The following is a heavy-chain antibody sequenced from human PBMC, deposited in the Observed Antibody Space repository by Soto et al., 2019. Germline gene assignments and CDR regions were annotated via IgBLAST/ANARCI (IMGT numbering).Heavy chain of an antibody. CDR2: IYTGGST. CDR3: ARGPSGDKVDS. CDR1: GGSISTVNYW. V-gene: IGHV4-30-4*01. Sequence: QVQLQESGPGLVKPSQTLSLTCTVSGGSISTVNYWWSWIRQSPDMGLEWIGHIYTGGSTYNNPSLESRVNMSVDTSKNQLSLTLSSVSAADTAVYYCARGPSGDKVDSWGQGTLVTVSS. D-gene: IGHD7-27*01. J-gene: IGHJ4*02.